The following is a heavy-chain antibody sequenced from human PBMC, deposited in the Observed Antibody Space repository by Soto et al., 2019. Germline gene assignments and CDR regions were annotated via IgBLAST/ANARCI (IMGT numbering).Heavy chain of an antibody. Sequence: GGSLRLSCAASGFTFSSYWMNWVRQAPGKGLEWVANINQDGNEDNLLDSVKGRFTISRDNAKNSLFLQMDSLRVDDTAVYYCARTGDGHHDFLDYWGQGALVTVSS. J-gene: IGHJ4*02. V-gene: IGHV3-7*01. CDR3: ARTGDGHHDFLDY. D-gene: IGHD1-1*01. CDR1: GFTFSSYW. CDR2: INQDGNED.